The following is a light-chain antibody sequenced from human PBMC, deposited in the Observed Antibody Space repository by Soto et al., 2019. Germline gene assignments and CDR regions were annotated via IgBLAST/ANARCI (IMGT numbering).Light chain of an antibody. CDR2: DAS. CDR1: QSVSSW. Sequence: EIQMTQSPCTLSVSLGDRATITCRSSQSVSSWLAWYQQKPGKAPKLLIYDASSLESGVPSRFSGSGSGTEFTLSISSLQPEDFATYFCQQIYSAPLTFGRGTKVDIK. CDR3: QQIYSAPLT. J-gene: IGKJ4*01. V-gene: IGKV1-5*01.